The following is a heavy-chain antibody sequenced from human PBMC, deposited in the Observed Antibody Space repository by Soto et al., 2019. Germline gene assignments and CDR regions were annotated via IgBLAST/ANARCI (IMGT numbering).Heavy chain of an antibody. CDR3: TKSEAGCGGNTHLEY. J-gene: IGHJ4*02. Sequence: QVQLVESGGGVVQPGRSLRLSCAASGFTFSSYAMHWVRQAPGMGLEWVAVIWYDGSSKYYADSVKGRFTISTDNSNNTVSLHMSSLRAEDTAVYYCTKSEAGCGGNTHLEYWGQGTLVTVSP. CDR2: IWYDGSSK. D-gene: IGHD2-15*01. V-gene: IGHV3-33*06. CDR1: GFTFSSYA.